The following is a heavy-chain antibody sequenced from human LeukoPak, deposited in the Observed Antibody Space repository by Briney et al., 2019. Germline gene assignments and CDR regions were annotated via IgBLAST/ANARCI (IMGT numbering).Heavy chain of an antibody. CDR3: ARGYYYYDSSIDAFDI. Sequence: GASVKVSCKASGYTFTSYDINWVRQATGQGLEWMGWMNPNSGNTGYAQKFQGRVTITRNTSISTAYMELSSLRSEDTAVYYCARGYYYYDSSIDAFDIWGQGTMVTVSS. CDR2: MNPNSGNT. V-gene: IGHV1-8*03. D-gene: IGHD3-22*01. CDR1: GYTFTSYD. J-gene: IGHJ3*02.